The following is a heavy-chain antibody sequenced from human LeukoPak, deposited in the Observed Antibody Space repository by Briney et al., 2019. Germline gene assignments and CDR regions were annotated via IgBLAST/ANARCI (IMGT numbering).Heavy chain of an antibody. CDR1: GGSISSTSYY. CDR3: ARSYCSSTSCYASGYFDY. CDR2: IYYSGST. V-gene: IGHV4-39*01. D-gene: IGHD2-2*01. Sequence: SETLSLTCTVSGGSISSTSYYWGWIRQPPGKGLEWIASIYYSGSTYYNPSLKSRVTISVDTSKNQFSLRLNSVTAADTAVYYCARSYCSSTSCYASGYFDYWGQGTLVTVSP. J-gene: IGHJ4*02.